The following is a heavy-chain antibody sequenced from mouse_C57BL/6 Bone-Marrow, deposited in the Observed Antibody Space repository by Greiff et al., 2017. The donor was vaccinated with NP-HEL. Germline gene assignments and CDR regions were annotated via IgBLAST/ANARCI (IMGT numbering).Heavy chain of an antibody. CDR1: GFTFTDYY. D-gene: IGHD2-5*01. V-gene: IGHV7-3*01. CDR3: ARYESNYVGWYFDV. CDR2: LRNKANGYTT. J-gene: IGHJ1*03. Sequence: EVRLVESGGGLVQPGGSLSLSCAASGFTFTDYYMSWVRQPPGQALEWLGFLRNKANGYTTEYSASVKGRFPISRDNSQSILYLQMNALRAEDSATYYCARYESNYVGWYFDVWGTGTTVTVSS.